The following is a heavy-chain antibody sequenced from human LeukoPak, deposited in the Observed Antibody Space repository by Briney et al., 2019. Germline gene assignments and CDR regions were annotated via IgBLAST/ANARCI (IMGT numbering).Heavy chain of an antibody. J-gene: IGHJ3*02. D-gene: IGHD6-19*01. CDR3: ARVGVNIAVAGTALDAFDI. V-gene: IGHV1-46*01. Sequence: GASVTVSCKASGYTFTGYYMHWVRQAPGQGLEWMGIINPSGGSTSYAQKFQGRVTMTRDMSTSTVYMELSSLRSEDTAVYYCARVGVNIAVAGTALDAFDIWGQGTMVTVSS. CDR2: INPSGGST. CDR1: GYTFTGYY.